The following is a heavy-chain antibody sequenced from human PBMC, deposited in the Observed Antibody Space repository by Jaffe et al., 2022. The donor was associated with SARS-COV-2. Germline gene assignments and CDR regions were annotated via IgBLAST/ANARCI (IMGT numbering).Heavy chain of an antibody. D-gene: IGHD3-10*01. CDR1: GGSISTGGYY. J-gene: IGHJ4*02. Sequence: QVQLQESDPGLVKPSQTLSLTCSVSGGSISTGGYYWTWIRQHPGKGLEWIGYFYYTGSTYYNPSLKSRVIISVDTSKNEFSLKLSSVTAADTAVYYCVRDSRRGLFDYWGQGTLVTVSS. CDR3: VRDSRRGLFDY. V-gene: IGHV4-31*03. CDR2: FYYTGST.